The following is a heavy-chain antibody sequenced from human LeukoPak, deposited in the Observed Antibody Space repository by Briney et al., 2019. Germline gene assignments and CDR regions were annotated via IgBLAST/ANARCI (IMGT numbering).Heavy chain of an antibody. CDR2: TRSKAYGGTT. CDR3: TRNTVTDPAQTFDY. CDR1: GFTFGDYA. D-gene: IGHD4-17*01. V-gene: IGHV3-49*03. J-gene: IGHJ4*02. Sequence: GGSLRLSCTASGFTFGDYAMSWFRQAPGKGLEWVGFTRSKAYGGTTEYAASVKGRFTISRDDSKSIAYLQMNSLKTEDTAVYYCTRNTVTDPAQTFDYWGQGTLVTVSS.